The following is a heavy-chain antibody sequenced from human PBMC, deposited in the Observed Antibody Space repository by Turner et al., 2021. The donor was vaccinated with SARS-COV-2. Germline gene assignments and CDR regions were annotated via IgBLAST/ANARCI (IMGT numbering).Heavy chain of an antibody. CDR1: GGSLTSSNYY. CDR2: MYYSGNT. Sequence: QLQMKESSPGLVKPSETLSLTCSVSGGSLTSSNYYWGWIRQPPGKGLEWIGDMYYSGNTYYNSSLKSRVTISIDTSKKQFSLKLSSVTAADTAVYYCARRYGSRNYFEYWGQGTLVTVSS. D-gene: IGHD3-10*01. V-gene: IGHV4-39*01. CDR3: ARRYGSRNYFEY. J-gene: IGHJ4*02.